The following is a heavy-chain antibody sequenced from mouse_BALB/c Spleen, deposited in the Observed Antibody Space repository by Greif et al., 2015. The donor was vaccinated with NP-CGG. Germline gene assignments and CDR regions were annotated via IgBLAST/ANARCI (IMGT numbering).Heavy chain of an antibody. Sequence: VQLQQSGAELVKPGASVKLSCKASGYTFTSYWMHWVKQRPGQGLEWIGEIDPSDSYTNYNQRFKGKATLTVDKSSSXAYMRLSSLTSEDSAVYYCARGTTNYAMDYWGQGTSVTVSS. CDR3: ARGTTNYAMDY. CDR2: IDPSDSYT. D-gene: IGHD1-1*01. CDR1: GYTFTSYW. V-gene: IGHV1-69*02. J-gene: IGHJ4*01.